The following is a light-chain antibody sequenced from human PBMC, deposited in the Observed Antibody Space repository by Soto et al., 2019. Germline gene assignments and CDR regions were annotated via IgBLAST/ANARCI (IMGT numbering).Light chain of an antibody. CDR3: QQYYNPPFT. CDR2: WAS. V-gene: IGKV4-1*01. Sequence: DIVMTQSPDSLAVSLGERATINCESSQSVFYSSSNRNYLAWYQQKPGQPPQLLIYWASTRESGVPDRFSGSGSGTDFTLTISSLQAEDVAVYYCQQYYNPPFTFGQGTKLEIK. CDR1: QSVFYSSSNRNY. J-gene: IGKJ2*01.